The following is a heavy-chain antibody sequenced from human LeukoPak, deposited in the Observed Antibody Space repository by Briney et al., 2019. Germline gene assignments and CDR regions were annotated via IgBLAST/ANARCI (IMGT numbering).Heavy chain of an antibody. CDR3: ARSDWGSFWYMDV. J-gene: IGHJ6*03. CDR2: INPNSGGT. D-gene: IGHD7-27*01. CDR1: GYTFTGYY. Sequence: GASVKVSCKASGYTFTGYYMHWVRQAPGQGLEWMGWINPNSGGTNYAQKFQSRVTMTRDTSISTAYMELSRLRSDDTAVYYCARSDWGSFWYMDVWGKGTTVTISS. V-gene: IGHV1-2*02.